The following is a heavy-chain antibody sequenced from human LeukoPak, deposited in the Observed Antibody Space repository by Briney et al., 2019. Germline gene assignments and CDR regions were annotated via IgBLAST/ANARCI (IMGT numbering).Heavy chain of an antibody. CDR1: GGSITGSSYY. CDR3: ARQYYDNTGYYYFDY. Sequence: SETLSLTCTVSGGSITGSSYYWGWIRQPPGKGLERIGSMYYSGSTYYKTSLKSRVTISADTSKNEFSLELSSVTAADTAVYYCARQYYDNTGYYYFDYWGQGTPVTVSS. J-gene: IGHJ4*02. V-gene: IGHV4-39*01. CDR2: MYYSGST. D-gene: IGHD3-22*01.